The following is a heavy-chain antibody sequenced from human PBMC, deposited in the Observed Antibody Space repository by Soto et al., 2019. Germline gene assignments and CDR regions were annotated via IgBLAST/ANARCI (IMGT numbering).Heavy chain of an antibody. J-gene: IGHJ4*02. CDR3: ARHASRGYSSSWYFED. Sequence: SETRSRTWNVSGGSVGSSMYYWVWNRQAPGKGLEWIVSTYYSAGTYYNPSLKSRVTTSLDASKNQFSLTVTSVTAADTAIYYCARHASRGYSSSWYFEDWGQGTPVTVSS. CDR1: GGSVGSSMYY. CDR2: TYYSAGT. D-gene: IGHD6-13*01. V-gene: IGHV4-39*01.